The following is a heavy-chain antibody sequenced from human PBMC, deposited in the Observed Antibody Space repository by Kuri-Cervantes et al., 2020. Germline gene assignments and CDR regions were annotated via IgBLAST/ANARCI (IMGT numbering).Heavy chain of an antibody. Sequence: GSLRLSCSVSGGSISGYYWSWIRQPPGKGLEYIGYIYYSGSTNYNPSLKSRVIISVDTSKNQFSLKLSSVTATDMAVYYCARVGSSGWYAGYWGQGTLVTVSS. D-gene: IGHD6-19*01. CDR2: IYYSGST. V-gene: IGHV4-59*01. CDR3: ARVGSSGWYAGY. J-gene: IGHJ4*02. CDR1: GGSISGYY.